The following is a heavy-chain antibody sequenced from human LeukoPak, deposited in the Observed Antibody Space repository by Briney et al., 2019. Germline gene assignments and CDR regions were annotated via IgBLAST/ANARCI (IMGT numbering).Heavy chain of an antibody. V-gene: IGHV3-11*04. CDR3: ARAYNYYDSSGYYSY. J-gene: IGHJ4*02. CDR2: ISTSASTR. Sequence: GGSLRLSCAASGFAFSDYYMSWIRQAPGKGLEWVSYISTSASTRYYADSVKGRFTISRDNAKNSLYLQMNSLRAEATAVYYCARAYNYYDSSGYYSYWGQGTLVTVSS. CDR1: GFAFSDYY. D-gene: IGHD3-22*01.